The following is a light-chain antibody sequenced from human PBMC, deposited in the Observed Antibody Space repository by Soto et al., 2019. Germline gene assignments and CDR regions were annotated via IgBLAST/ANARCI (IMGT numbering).Light chain of an antibody. CDR1: SSNIGSNY. CDR3: AAWDNTLAGDV. Sequence: QSELTQPPSASGTPGQRITISCSGSSSNIGSNYVYWYQQVPGTAPKLLIYRNNQRPSGVPDRFSDSKSGTSASLAISGLRSEDEADYYCAAWDNTLAGDVFGPGTKLTVL. J-gene: IGLJ1*01. V-gene: IGLV1-47*01. CDR2: RNN.